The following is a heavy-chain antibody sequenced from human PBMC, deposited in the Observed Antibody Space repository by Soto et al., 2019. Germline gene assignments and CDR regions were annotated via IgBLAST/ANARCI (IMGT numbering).Heavy chain of an antibody. D-gene: IGHD3-22*01. CDR1: GFTFSSYG. J-gene: IGHJ6*02. CDR3: ARDRGFDQYYYGMGV. V-gene: IGHV3-33*01. Sequence: QVQLVESGGGVVQPGRSLRLSCAASGFTFSSYGMHWVRQAPGKGLEWVAVIWYDRSNKYYADSVKGRFTISRDNSKNTLYLQMNSLRAEDTAVYCCARDRGFDQYYYGMGVWGQGTTVTVSS. CDR2: IWYDRSNK.